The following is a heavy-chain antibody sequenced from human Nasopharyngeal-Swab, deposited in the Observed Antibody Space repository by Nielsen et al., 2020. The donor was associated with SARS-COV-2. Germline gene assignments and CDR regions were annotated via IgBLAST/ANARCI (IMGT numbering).Heavy chain of an antibody. J-gene: IGHJ4*02. D-gene: IGHD6-19*01. Sequence: ASVKVSCKASGYSFTSYYMHWVRQAPGQGLEWMGIINPTGGSTTYAQKFQGRVTMTRDTSTSTVYMELNSLRSEDTAVYYCAKTIAVAGVFDYWGQGTLVTVSS. CDR3: AKTIAVAGVFDY. CDR2: INPTGGST. V-gene: IGHV1-46*01. CDR1: GYSFTSYY.